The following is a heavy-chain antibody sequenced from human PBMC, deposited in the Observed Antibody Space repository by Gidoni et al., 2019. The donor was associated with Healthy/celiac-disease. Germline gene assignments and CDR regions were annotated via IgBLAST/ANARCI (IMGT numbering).Heavy chain of an antibody. V-gene: IGHV1-69*08. D-gene: IGHD2-15*01. CDR2: IIPILGIA. Sequence: QVQLVQSGAEVKKPGSSVNVSCKASGGTFSSYTISWVRQAPGQGLEWMGRIIPILGIANYAQKFQGRVTITADKSTSTAYMELSSLRSEDTAVYYCARDLGYCSGGSCYTDPYYFDYWGQGTLVTVSS. CDR3: ARDLGYCSGGSCYTDPYYFDY. J-gene: IGHJ4*02. CDR1: GGTFSSYT.